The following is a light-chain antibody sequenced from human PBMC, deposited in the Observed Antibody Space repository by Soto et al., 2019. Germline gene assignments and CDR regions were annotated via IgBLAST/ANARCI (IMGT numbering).Light chain of an antibody. CDR1: SGDVGGHDF. CDR3: CSYAGSYSWV. V-gene: IGLV2-11*01. Sequence: QSALTQPRSVSGSPGQSVTISCTGISGDVGGHDFVSWYQQHPGKAPKLMIYDVSKRPSGVPDRFSGSKSGNTASLTISGLQAEDEADYYCCSYAGSYSWVFGGGTKLTVL. J-gene: IGLJ3*02. CDR2: DVS.